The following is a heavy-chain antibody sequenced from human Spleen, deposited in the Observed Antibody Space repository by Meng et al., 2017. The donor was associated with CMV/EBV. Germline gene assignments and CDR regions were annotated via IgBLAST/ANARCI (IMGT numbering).Heavy chain of an antibody. Sequence: ASVKVSCKASGYTFTGYYMHWVRQAPGQGLEWMGWINPNSGSTNYAQKFQGRVTMTRDTSISTVYMELSRLTSDDTAVYYCARVVAAADNGGMDVWGQGTTVTVSS. CDR2: INPNSGST. V-gene: IGHV1-2*02. J-gene: IGHJ6*02. CDR3: ARVVAAADNGGMDV. D-gene: IGHD6-13*01. CDR1: GYTFTGYY.